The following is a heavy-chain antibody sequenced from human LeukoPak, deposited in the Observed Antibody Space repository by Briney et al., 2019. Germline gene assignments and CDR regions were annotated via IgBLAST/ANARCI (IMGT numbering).Heavy chain of an antibody. CDR2: ISWDGGST. CDR3: AKDPGGSYYNSYYMAV. V-gene: IGHV3-43D*03. D-gene: IGHD3-10*01. CDR1: GFTFDDYA. J-gene: IGHJ6*03. Sequence: GGSLRLSCAASGFTFDDYAMHWVRQAPGKGLEWVSLISWDGGSTYYADSVKGRFTISRDNSKNTLYLQMNSLRAEDTAVYYCAKDPGGSYYNSYYMAVWGKGTTVTVYS.